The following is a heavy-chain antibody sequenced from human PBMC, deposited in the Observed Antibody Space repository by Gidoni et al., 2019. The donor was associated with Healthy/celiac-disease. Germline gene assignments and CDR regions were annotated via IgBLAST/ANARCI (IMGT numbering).Heavy chain of an antibody. CDR3: AKDGGYCSGGSCYSTYYYYYMDV. V-gene: IGHV3-30*18. J-gene: IGHJ6*03. D-gene: IGHD2-15*01. CDR2: ISYDGSNK. Sequence: QVQLVESGGGVVQPGRSLRLSCAASGFTFSSYGMHWVRQAPGKGLEWVAVISYDGSNKYYADSVKGRFTISRDNSKNTLYLQMNSLRAEDTAVYYCAKDGGYCSGGSCYSTYYYYYMDVWGKGTTVTVSS. CDR1: GFTFSSYG.